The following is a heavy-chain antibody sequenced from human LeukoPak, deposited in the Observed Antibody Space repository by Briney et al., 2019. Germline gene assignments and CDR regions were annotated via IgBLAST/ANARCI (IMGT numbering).Heavy chain of an antibody. Sequence: GGSLRLSCAASGFTFSSYWMHWVRQAPGKGLVWVSRINSDGSSTSYADSVKGRFTVSRDNAKNTLYLQMNSPIAEDTAVYYCAREHRDGDYWASDYWGQGTLVTVSS. D-gene: IGHD4-17*01. J-gene: IGHJ4*02. V-gene: IGHV3-74*01. CDR1: GFTFSSYW. CDR3: AREHRDGDYWASDY. CDR2: INSDGSST.